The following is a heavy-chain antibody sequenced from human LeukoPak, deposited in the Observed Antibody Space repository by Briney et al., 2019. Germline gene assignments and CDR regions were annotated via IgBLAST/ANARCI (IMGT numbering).Heavy chain of an antibody. J-gene: IGHJ3*02. CDR3: ARAPSYYGSGSYYSGI. Sequence: SVKVSCKASGGTFSSYAISWVRQAPGQGLEWVGGIIPIFGTANYAQKFQGRVTITTDESTSTAYMELSSLRSEDTAVYYCARAPSYYGSGSYYSGIWGQGTMVTVSS. CDR2: IIPIFGTA. D-gene: IGHD3-10*01. CDR1: GGTFSSYA. V-gene: IGHV1-69*05.